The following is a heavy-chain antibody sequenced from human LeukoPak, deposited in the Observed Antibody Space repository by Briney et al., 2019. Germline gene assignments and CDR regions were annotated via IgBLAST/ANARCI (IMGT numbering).Heavy chain of an antibody. CDR1: GGSISSYY. J-gene: IGHJ5*02. Sequence: PSETLSLTCTVSGGSISSYYWSWIRQPPGKGLEWIGYIYYSGSTNYNPSLKSRVTISVDTSKNQFSLKLSSVTAADTAVYYCAIGGSGVNWFDPWGQGTLVTVSS. CDR3: AIGGSGVNWFDP. D-gene: IGHD3-10*01. V-gene: IGHV4-59*01. CDR2: IYYSGST.